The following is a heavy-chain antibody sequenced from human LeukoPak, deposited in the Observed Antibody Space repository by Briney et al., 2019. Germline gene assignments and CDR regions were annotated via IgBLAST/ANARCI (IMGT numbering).Heavy chain of an antibody. Sequence: GGSLRLSCTASGFTFSSYNMNWVRQAPGKGLEWVSSISSSSSYIYYADSVKGRFTISRDNAKNSLYLQMNSLRAEDTAVYYCARFNSSGYLDAFDIWGQGTMVTVSS. CDR2: ISSSSSYI. CDR3: ARFNSSGYLDAFDI. D-gene: IGHD3-22*01. J-gene: IGHJ3*02. V-gene: IGHV3-21*01. CDR1: GFTFSSYN.